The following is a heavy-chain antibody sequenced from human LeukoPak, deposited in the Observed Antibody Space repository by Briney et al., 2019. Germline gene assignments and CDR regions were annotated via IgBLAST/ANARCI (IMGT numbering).Heavy chain of an antibody. CDR1: GFTFSSYG. D-gene: IGHD3-16*01. CDR2: ISYDGSNK. V-gene: IGHV3-30*18. Sequence: GGSLRLSCAASGFTFSSYGMHWVRQAPGKGLEGVAVISYDGSNKYYADSVKGRFTISRDNSKNTLYLQMNSLRAEDTAVYYCAKSMLGVPDYWGQGTLVTVSS. J-gene: IGHJ4*02. CDR3: AKSMLGVPDY.